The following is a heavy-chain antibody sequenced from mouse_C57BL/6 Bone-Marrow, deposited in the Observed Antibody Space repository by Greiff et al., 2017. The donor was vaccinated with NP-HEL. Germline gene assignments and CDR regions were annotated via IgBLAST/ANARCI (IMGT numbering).Heavy chain of an antibody. D-gene: IGHD2-3*01. CDR1: GFTFSDYG. CDR2: ISSGSSTI. J-gene: IGHJ3*01. V-gene: IGHV5-17*01. Sequence: EVQRVESGGGLVKPGGSLKLSCAASGFTFSDYGMHWVRQAPEKGLEWVAYISSGSSTIYYADTFKGRFTISRDNAKNTLFLQMTSLRSEDTAMYYCARPIYDGYTWFAYWGQGTLVTVTA. CDR3: ARPIYDGYTWFAY.